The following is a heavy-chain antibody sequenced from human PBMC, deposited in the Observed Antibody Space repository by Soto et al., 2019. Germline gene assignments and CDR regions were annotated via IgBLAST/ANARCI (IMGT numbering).Heavy chain of an antibody. CDR2: INHSGST. J-gene: IGHJ3*02. CDR3: ARCLTGLLAFDI. D-gene: IGHD3-9*01. Sequence: QVQLQQWGAGLLKPSETLSLTCAVYGGSFSGYYWSWIRQPPGKGLEWIGEINHSGSTNYNPSLKSRVTISVDTAKNQFSLKLSSVTAADTAVYYCARCLTGLLAFDIWGQGTMVTVSS. V-gene: IGHV4-34*01. CDR1: GGSFSGYY.